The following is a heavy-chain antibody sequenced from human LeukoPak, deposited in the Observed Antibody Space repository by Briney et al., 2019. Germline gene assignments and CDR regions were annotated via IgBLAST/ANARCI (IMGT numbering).Heavy chain of an antibody. J-gene: IGHJ5*02. D-gene: IGHD1-14*01. Sequence: PSETLSLTCTVSGGSISSSSYYWGWIRQPPGKGLEWIGSIYYSGSTYYNPSLKSRVTISLDTSKNQFSLNLGSVTAADTAVYYCARYNPSWIPGGCSFDPWGQGTLVTVSS. CDR3: ARYNPSWIPGGCSFDP. V-gene: IGHV4-39*07. CDR2: IYYSGST. CDR1: GGSISSSSYY.